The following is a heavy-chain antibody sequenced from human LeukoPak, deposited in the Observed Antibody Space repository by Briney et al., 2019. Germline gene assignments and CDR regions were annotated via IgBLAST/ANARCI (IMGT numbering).Heavy chain of an antibody. V-gene: IGHV5-51*01. Sequence: GESLKISCKGSGYSFTSYWIGWVRQMPGKGLEWMGIIYPGDSDTRYSPSFLGQVTISADKSISTAYLQWSSLKASDTAMYYCARSSTTLWELFDYWGQGTLVTVSS. J-gene: IGHJ4*02. D-gene: IGHD1-26*01. CDR1: GYSFTSYW. CDR3: ARSSTTLWELFDY. CDR2: IYPGDSDT.